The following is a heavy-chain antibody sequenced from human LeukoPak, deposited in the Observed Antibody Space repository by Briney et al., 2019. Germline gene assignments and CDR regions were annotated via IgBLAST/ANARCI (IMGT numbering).Heavy chain of an antibody. Sequence: SETLSFTCTASGVSISSYYWSWLRQPPGKGLEWVAYIYYSGSTNYNPSLKSRVTLSVDTSKNQFSLKLSSVTAADTAVYYCAREILLWFGELSYNWFDPWGQGTLVTVSS. CDR2: IYYSGST. V-gene: IGHV4-59*01. CDR3: AREILLWFGELSYNWFDP. J-gene: IGHJ5*02. D-gene: IGHD3-10*01. CDR1: GVSISSYY.